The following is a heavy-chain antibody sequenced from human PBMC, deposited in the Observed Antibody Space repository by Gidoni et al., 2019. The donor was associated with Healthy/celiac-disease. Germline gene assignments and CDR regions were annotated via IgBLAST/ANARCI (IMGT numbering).Heavy chain of an antibody. Sequence: EVQLVESGGGLIQPGGSLRLYCAASGFTVSSNYMSWVRQAPGKGLEWGSVIYSGGSTYYADSVKGRFTISRDNSKNTLYLQMNSLRAEDTAVYYCARTIAAAGTRFDYWGQGTLVTVSS. D-gene: IGHD6-13*01. CDR1: GFTVSSNY. CDR3: ARTIAAAGTRFDY. CDR2: IYSGGST. J-gene: IGHJ4*02. V-gene: IGHV3-53*01.